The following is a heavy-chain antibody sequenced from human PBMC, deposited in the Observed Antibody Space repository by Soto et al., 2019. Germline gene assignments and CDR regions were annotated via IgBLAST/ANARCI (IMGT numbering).Heavy chain of an antibody. J-gene: IGHJ6*02. CDR2: NYYSGIT. Sequence: SETLSHTCTVSGGSISSGGYYWTWIRQHPGKGLEWIGYNYYSGITYYNPSLKSRVTISLDTSKNQVSLKLSSVTAADTAVYYCARGSSIAGLYYGMDVWGQGTTVTVSS. D-gene: IGHD6-6*01. V-gene: IGHV4-31*03. CDR1: GGSISSGGYY. CDR3: ARGSSIAGLYYGMDV.